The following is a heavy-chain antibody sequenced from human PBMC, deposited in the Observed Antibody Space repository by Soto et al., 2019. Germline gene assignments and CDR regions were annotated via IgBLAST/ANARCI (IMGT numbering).Heavy chain of an antibody. CDR3: ARGGYYDNNWVKFRHYGLDV. D-gene: IGHD3-16*01. V-gene: IGHV1-18*04. J-gene: IGHJ6*02. Sequence: ASVKVSCKASGYIFTSYYIHWVRQAPGQGLEWMGWINPYDGSRMFAQRFQGRVTMTTDTSTSTAYMELRSLRSDDTAVYYCARGGYYDNNWVKFRHYGLDVWGQGTSVTVSS. CDR2: INPYDGSR. CDR1: GYIFTSYY.